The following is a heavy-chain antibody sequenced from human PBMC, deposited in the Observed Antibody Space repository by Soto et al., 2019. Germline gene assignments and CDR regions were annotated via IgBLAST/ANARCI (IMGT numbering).Heavy chain of an antibody. J-gene: IGHJ1*01. CDR2: IIPILGIA. Sequence: SVKVSCKASGGTFSSYTISWVRQAPGQGLEWMGRIIPILGIANYAQRFQGRVTITADKSTSTAYMELSSLRSEDTAVYYCARESGFGVLGPIQHWGQGTLVTSPQ. CDR3: ARESGFGVLGPIQH. CDR1: GGTFSSYT. V-gene: IGHV1-69*04. D-gene: IGHD3-10*01.